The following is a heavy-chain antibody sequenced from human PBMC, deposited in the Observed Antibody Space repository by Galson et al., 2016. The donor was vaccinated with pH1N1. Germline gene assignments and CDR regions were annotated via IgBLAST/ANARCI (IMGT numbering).Heavy chain of an antibody. CDR1: GYTFASYA. J-gene: IGHJ4*02. V-gene: IGHV7-4-1*02. Sequence: SVKVPCKASGYTFASYAINWVRQVPGQGLEWMGWIHTTTGDPSYGQGFTGRFVFSLDTSVTTAYLQISSLKTEDAAVYYCARESYRCRGGSCYFDSWGQGTLVTVSS. CDR2: IHTTTGDP. D-gene: IGHD2-15*01. CDR3: ARESYRCRGGSCYFDS.